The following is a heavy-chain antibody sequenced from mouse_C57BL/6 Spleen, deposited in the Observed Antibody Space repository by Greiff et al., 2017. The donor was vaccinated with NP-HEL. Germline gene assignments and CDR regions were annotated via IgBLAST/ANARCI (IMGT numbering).Heavy chain of an antibody. V-gene: IGHV1-64*01. J-gene: IGHJ4*01. Sequence: QVQLQQPGAELVKPGASVKLSCKASGYTFTSYCMHWVKQRTGQGLEWIGMIHPNSGSTNYTEKFTGKATLTADNSSSPAYMPLSSLASEVSAVYYGGREPAMDYWGQGTSVTVSS. CDR2: IHPNSGST. CDR3: GREPAMDY. CDR1: GYTFTSYC.